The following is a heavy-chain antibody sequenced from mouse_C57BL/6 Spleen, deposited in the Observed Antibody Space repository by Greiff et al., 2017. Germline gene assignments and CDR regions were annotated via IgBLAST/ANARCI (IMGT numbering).Heavy chain of an antibody. CDR1: GFNIKDDY. CDR2: IDPENGDT. D-gene: IGHD2-4*01. J-gene: IGHJ3*01. CDR3: TLYDYECAY. V-gene: IGHV14-4*01. Sequence: VQLQQSGAELVRPGASVKLSCTASGFNIKDDYMHWVKQRPEQGLEWIGWIDPENGDTEYASKFQGKATITADTSSNTAYLQLSSLTSEDTAVYYCTLYDYECAYWGQGTLVTVSA.